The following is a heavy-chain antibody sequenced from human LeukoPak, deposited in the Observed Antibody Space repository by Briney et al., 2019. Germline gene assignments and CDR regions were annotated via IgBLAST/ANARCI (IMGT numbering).Heavy chain of an antibody. CDR2: ISSDGINN. J-gene: IGHJ4*02. D-gene: IGHD6-19*01. Sequence: PGRSLRLSCAASGFTFSSYGMHWVRQPPGKGLEWVAVISSDGINNYYADSVEGRFTISRDNSKNTLFLQMNSLRTEDTAVYYCAESVSSGSGWWLFDYWGQGTLVTVSS. CDR1: GFTFSSYG. CDR3: AESVSSGSGWWLFDY. V-gene: IGHV3-30*18.